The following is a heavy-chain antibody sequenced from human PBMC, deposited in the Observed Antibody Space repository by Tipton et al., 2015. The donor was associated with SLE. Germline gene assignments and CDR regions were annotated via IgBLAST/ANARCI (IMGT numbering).Heavy chain of an antibody. V-gene: IGHV4-4*07. D-gene: IGHD7-27*01. CDR1: GGSISSYY. CDR3: ARRRPGHGDPFDF. J-gene: IGHJ4*02. CDR2: IYTSGST. Sequence: LRLSCTVSGGSISSYYLSWIRSPAGKGLEWIGRIYTSGSTNYNPSLKSRVTMSVDTSKNQFSLKLTSVTASDTAVHFCARRRPGHGDPFDFWGQGTLVTVSS.